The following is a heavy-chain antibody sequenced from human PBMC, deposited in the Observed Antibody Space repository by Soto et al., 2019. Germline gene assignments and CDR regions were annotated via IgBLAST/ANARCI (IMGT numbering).Heavy chain of an antibody. J-gene: IGHJ4*02. V-gene: IGHV4-31*03. CDR1: GGSISSGGYY. Sequence: SETLSLTCTVSGGSISSGGYYWSWIRQHPGKGLEWIGYIYYSGSTYYNPSLKSRVTISVDTSKNQFSLKLSSVTAADTAVYYCARVAIDYSNSRTVDYWGQGTLVTVSS. CDR3: ARVAIDYSNSRTVDY. D-gene: IGHD4-4*01. CDR2: IYYSGST.